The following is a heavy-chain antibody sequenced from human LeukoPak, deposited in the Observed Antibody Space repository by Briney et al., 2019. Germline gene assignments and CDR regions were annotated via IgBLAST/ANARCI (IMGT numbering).Heavy chain of an antibody. V-gene: IGHV3-7*04. CDR3: ARDMFSGSYSGVNY. CDR2: INHDGSDK. CDR1: GFTFRIYA. J-gene: IGHJ4*02. D-gene: IGHD1-26*01. Sequence: GGSLRLSCAASGFTFRIYAMSWVRQAPGRGLEWVANINHDGSDKYYVDSVKGRFTISRDNAKNSLYLQMNSLRAEDTAVYYCARDMFSGSYSGVNYWGQGILVTVSS.